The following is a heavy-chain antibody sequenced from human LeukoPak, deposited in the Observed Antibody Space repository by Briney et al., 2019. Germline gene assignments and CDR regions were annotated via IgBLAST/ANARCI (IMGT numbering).Heavy chain of an antibody. D-gene: IGHD3-16*01. V-gene: IGHV3-20*04. Sequence: PGGSLRLSCAASGFTFDDYGMSWVRQAPGKGLEWVSGINWNGGSTGYADSMKGRFTISRDNAKNSLYLQMNSLRAEDTALYYCARGLGDYVAYYMDVWGKGTTVTVSS. CDR3: ARGLGDYVAYYMDV. J-gene: IGHJ6*03. CDR2: INWNGGST. CDR1: GFTFDDYG.